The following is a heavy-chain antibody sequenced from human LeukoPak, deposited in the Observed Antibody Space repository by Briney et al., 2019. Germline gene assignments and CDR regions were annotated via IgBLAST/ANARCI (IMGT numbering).Heavy chain of an antibody. V-gene: IGHV4-38-2*01. Sequence: PSETLSLTCAVSGYSISSDYYWGWIRQPPGKGLEWIGSIYHSGRTYYNPSLKSRVTISVDTSKNQFSLKLSSVTAADTAVYYCARIAVAEGFDPWGQGTLVTVSS. CDR2: IYHSGRT. D-gene: IGHD6-19*01. CDR1: GYSISSDYY. J-gene: IGHJ5*02. CDR3: ARIAVAEGFDP.